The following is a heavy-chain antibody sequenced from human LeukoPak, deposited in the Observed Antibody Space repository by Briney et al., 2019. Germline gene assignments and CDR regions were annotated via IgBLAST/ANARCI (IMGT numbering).Heavy chain of an antibody. CDR2: IIPIFGTA. J-gene: IGHJ4*02. Sequence: ASVKVSCEASGGTFSSYAISWVRQAPGQGLEWMGGIIPIFGTANYAQKFQGRVTITTYESTSTAYMELSSLRSEDTAVYYCARYYDFWSGLGYWGQGTLVTVSS. CDR3: ARYYDFWSGLGY. V-gene: IGHV1-69*05. D-gene: IGHD3-3*01. CDR1: GGTFSSYA.